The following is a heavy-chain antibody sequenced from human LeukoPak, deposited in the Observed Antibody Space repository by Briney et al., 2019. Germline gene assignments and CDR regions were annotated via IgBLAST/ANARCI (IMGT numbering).Heavy chain of an antibody. CDR3: AKRSRGIAVAGHFDY. V-gene: IGHV3-23*01. D-gene: IGHD6-19*01. J-gene: IGHJ4*02. CDR1: GFTFSSYA. Sequence: GGSLRLSCAASGFTFSSYAMSWVRQAPGKGLEWVSAISDSGGSTYYADSVKGRFTISRDNSKNTLYLQMNSLRAEDTAVYYCAKRSRGIAVAGHFDYWGQGTLVTVSS. CDR2: ISDSGGST.